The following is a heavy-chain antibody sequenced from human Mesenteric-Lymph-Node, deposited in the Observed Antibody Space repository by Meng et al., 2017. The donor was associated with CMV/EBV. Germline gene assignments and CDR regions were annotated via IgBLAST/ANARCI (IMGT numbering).Heavy chain of an antibody. CDR1: GFTFDDYA. D-gene: IGHD1-26*01. Sequence: GGSLRLSCAASGFTFDDYAMHWVRQAPGKGLEWVSGISWNGGSIGYADSVKGRFTISRDNAKNSLYLQMNSLRAEDTALYYCAKDSRERRTRLGLDYWGQGTLVTVSS. J-gene: IGHJ4*02. CDR2: ISWNGGSI. CDR3: AKDSRERRTRLGLDY. V-gene: IGHV3-9*01.